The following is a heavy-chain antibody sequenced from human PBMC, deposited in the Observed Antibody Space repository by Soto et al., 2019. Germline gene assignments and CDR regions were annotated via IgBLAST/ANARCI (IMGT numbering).Heavy chain of an antibody. CDR3: AKDDPHYGDYEDSYFDY. CDR1: GFTFSSYA. Sequence: GGSLRLSCAASGFTFSSYAMSWVRQAPGKGLEWVSAISGSGGSTYYADSVKGRFTISRDNSKNTLYLQMNSLRAEDTAVYYCAKDDPHYGDYEDSYFDYWGQGTLVTVSS. CDR2: ISGSGGST. D-gene: IGHD4-17*01. V-gene: IGHV3-23*01. J-gene: IGHJ4*02.